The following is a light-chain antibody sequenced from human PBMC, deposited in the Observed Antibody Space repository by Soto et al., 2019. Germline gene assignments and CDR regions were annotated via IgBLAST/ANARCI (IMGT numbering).Light chain of an antibody. CDR2: ETS. CDR1: QSISSW. V-gene: IGKV1-5*03. J-gene: IGKJ1*01. Sequence: DIQMTQSPSTLSATAGDRVTITCRASQSISSWLAWYQQKPGKAPKLLIYETSSLEDGVPSRFTGSGSGTEFSLTITSLQPEDFASYYCQQYKDYWTFGQGTKVDIK. CDR3: QQYKDYWT.